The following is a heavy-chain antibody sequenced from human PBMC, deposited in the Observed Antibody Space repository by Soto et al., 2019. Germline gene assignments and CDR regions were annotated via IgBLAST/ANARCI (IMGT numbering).Heavy chain of an antibody. CDR3: AKGSANCSGGSCYSYYFDY. CDR1: GFTFSSYA. J-gene: IGHJ4*02. CDR2: ISGSGGST. Sequence: GGSLRLSCAASGFTFSSYAMSWVRQAPGKGLEWVSAISGSGGSTYYADSVKGRFTISRDNSKNTLYLQMNSLRAEDTAVYYCAKGSANCSGGSCYSYYFDYWGQGTLVTVSS. V-gene: IGHV3-23*01. D-gene: IGHD2-15*01.